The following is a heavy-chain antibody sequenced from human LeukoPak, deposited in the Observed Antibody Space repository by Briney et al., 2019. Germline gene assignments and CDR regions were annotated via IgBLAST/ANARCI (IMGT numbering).Heavy chain of an antibody. J-gene: IGHJ4*02. V-gene: IGHV1-69*04. CDR3: ARAADSSGYSYYFDY. D-gene: IGHD3-22*01. Sequence: GASVKVSCKASGGTFSSYAISWVRQAPGQGLEWMGRIIPILGIANYAQKFQGRVTITTDESTSTAYMELSSLRSEDTAVYYCARAADSSGYSYYFDYWGQGTLVTVSS. CDR2: IIPILGIA. CDR1: GGTFSSYA.